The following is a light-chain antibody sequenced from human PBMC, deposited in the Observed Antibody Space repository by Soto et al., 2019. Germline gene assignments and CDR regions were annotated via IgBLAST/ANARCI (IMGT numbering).Light chain of an antibody. V-gene: IGKV3-15*01. CDR3: QQYNNWPGT. J-gene: IGKJ1*01. Sequence: MVLTQSPGTLSSSPGERASLSCRASQSVGTSNLAWYQQKPGQAPRLLIYGASTRATGIPARFSGSGSGTEFTLTISSLQSEDFAVYYCQQYNNWPGTFGQGTKVDIK. CDR1: QSVGTSN. CDR2: GAS.